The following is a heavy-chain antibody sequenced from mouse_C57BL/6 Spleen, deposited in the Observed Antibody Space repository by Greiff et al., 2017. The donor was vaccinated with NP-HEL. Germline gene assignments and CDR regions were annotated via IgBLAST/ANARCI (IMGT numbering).Heavy chain of an antibody. CDR2: ISSGGCYT. CDR1: GFTFSSYG. D-gene: IGHD1-3*01. J-gene: IGHJ4*01. Sequence: EVQVVESGGDLVKPGGSLKLSCAASGFTFSSYGMSWVRQTPDKRLEWVATISSGGCYTYYPDSVKGRFTISRDNAKNTLYLQMSSLKSEDTAMYYCASEVRAMDYWGQGTSVTVSS. CDR3: ASEVRAMDY. V-gene: IGHV5-6*01.